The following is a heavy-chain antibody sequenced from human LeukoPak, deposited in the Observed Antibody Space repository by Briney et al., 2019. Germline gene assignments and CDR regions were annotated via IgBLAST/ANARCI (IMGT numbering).Heavy chain of an antibody. CDR3: ARDHWGIPDIVVVVESDMDV. Sequence: GGSLRLSCAASGFTFSSYSMNWVRQAPGKGLEWVSSISSSSSYIYYADSVKGRFTISRDNAKNSLYLQMNSLRAEDTAVYYCARDHWGIPDIVVVVESDMDVWGQGTTVTVSS. CDR1: GFTFSSYS. D-gene: IGHD2-15*01. CDR2: ISSSSSYI. V-gene: IGHV3-21*01. J-gene: IGHJ6*02.